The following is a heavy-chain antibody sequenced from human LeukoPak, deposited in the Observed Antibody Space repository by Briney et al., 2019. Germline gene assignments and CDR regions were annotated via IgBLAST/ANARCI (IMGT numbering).Heavy chain of an antibody. CDR2: IKSETDGGTT. Sequence: PGGSLRLSCAASGFTFSNAWMSWVRQAPGKGLEWVGHIKSETDGGTTDYAAPVKGRFTISRDSSKNTLYLQMNSLRTEGKAVDYCTAECTFGADFFDYWGQGTLVTVSS. D-gene: IGHD3-3*01. J-gene: IGHJ4*02. CDR1: GFTFSNAW. V-gene: IGHV3-15*01. CDR3: TAECTFGADFFDY.